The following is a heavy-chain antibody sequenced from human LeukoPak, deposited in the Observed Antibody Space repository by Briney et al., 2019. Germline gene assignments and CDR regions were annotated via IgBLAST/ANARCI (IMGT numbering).Heavy chain of an antibody. V-gene: IGHV4-59*11. J-gene: IGHJ4*02. Sequence: SETLSLTCTVSGGSISSHYWSWIRQPLGKGLEWIGYIYYSGSTNYNPSLKSRVTISVDTSKNQFSLKLSSVTAADTAVYYCVRHDYDFWSGPFDYWGQGTLVTVSS. CDR1: GGSISSHY. CDR3: VRHDYDFWSGPFDY. D-gene: IGHD3-3*01. CDR2: IYYSGST.